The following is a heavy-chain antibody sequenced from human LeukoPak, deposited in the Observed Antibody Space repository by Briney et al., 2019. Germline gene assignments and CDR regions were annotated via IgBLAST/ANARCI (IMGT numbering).Heavy chain of an antibody. CDR1: GFTFDDYA. CDR3: ARGVLHY. CDR2: ISWNSGSI. Sequence: GRSLRLSCAASGFTFDDYAMHWVRQAPGKGLEWVSGISWNSGSIGYADSVKGRFTVSRDNAKNSLYLQMNSLRAEDTAVYYCARGVLHYWGQGTLLPSPQ. V-gene: IGHV3-9*01. D-gene: IGHD2/OR15-2a*01. J-gene: IGHJ4*02.